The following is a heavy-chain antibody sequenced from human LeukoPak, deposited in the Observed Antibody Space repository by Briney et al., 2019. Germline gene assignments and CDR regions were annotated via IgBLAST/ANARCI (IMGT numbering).Heavy chain of an antibody. CDR2: ISTSGGST. J-gene: IGHJ4*02. V-gene: IGHV3-23*01. Sequence: GESLRLSCAVSGITFSSYAMSWVRQAPGKGLEWVSTISTSGGSTYYADSVKGRLTISRDNSKNTLYLQMNSLRAEHTAVYYCAKGGGTTFFDYWGQGTLVTVSS. CDR1: GITFSSYA. D-gene: IGHD2/OR15-2a*01. CDR3: AKGGGTTFFDY.